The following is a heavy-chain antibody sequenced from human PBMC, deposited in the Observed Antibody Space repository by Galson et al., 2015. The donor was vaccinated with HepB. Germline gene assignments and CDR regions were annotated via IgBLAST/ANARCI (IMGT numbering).Heavy chain of an antibody. CDR1: GYTFTSYG. Sequence: SVKVSCKASGYTFTSYGISWVRQAPGQGLEWMGWISAYNGNTNYAQKLQGRVTMTTDTSTSTAYMELRSLRSDDTAVYYCARVETLWFGELLHNWFDPWGQGTLVTVSS. CDR2: ISAYNGNT. V-gene: IGHV1-18*01. D-gene: IGHD3-10*01. CDR3: ARVETLWFGELLHNWFDP. J-gene: IGHJ5*02.